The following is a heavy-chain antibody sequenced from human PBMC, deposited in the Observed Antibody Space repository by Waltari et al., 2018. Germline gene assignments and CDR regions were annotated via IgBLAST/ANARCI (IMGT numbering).Heavy chain of an antibody. D-gene: IGHD2-2*01. CDR3: ARNAYCSSTSCWGGYYYYMDV. CDR2: INHSGST. J-gene: IGHJ6*03. V-gene: IGHV4-34*01. Sequence: QVQLQQWGAGLLKPSETLSLTCAVYGGSFSGHYWSWIRQPPGKGLEWIGEINHSGSTNYNPSLKSRVTISVDTSKNQFSLKLSSVTAADTAVYYCARNAYCSSTSCWGGYYYYMDVWGKGTTVTISS. CDR1: GGSFSGHY.